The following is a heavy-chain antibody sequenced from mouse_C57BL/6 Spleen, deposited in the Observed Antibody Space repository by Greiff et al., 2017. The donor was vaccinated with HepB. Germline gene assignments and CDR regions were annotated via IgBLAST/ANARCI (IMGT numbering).Heavy chain of an antibody. CDR3: TTPYYDGSSPFAY. V-gene: IGHV14-4*01. CDR2: IDPENGDT. D-gene: IGHD1-1*01. CDR1: GFNIKDDY. J-gene: IGHJ3*01. Sequence: VQLQQSGAELVRPGASVKLSCTASGFNIKDDYMHWVKQRPEQGLEWIGWIDPENGDTEYASKFQGKATITADTSSNTAYLQLSSLTSEDTAVYYCTTPYYDGSSPFAYWGQGTLVTVSA.